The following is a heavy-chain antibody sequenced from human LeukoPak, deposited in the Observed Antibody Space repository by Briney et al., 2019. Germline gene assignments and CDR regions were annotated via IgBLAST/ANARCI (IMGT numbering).Heavy chain of an antibody. CDR3: EKGSAGGTVGYFDS. J-gene: IGHJ4*02. CDR2: TKEDGGEK. D-gene: IGHD4-23*01. CDR1: GFTFSTYW. V-gene: IGHV3-7*03. Sequence: GGSLRLSCAASGFTFSTYWMSWVRQAPGKGLEWVANTKEDGGEKYYADSVKGRFTISRDDAKNSLYLQMNSLRPEDTALYYFEKGSAGGTVGYFDSWGRGTLVTVSS.